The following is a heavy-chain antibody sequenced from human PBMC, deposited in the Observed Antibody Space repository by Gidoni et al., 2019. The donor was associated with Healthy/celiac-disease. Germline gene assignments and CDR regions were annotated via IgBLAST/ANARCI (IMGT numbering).Heavy chain of an antibody. CDR3: ARAPKYYDILTGYYYYGMDV. V-gene: IGHV4-59*01. CDR2: IYYSGST. CDR1: GGSISSYY. D-gene: IGHD3-9*01. J-gene: IGHJ6*02. Sequence: QVQLQASGPGLVKPSETLSLTCTVSGGSISSYYWSWIRQPPGKGLEWIGYIYYSGSTNYNPSLKSRVTISVDTSKNQFSLKLSSVTAADTAVYYCARAPKYYDILTGYYYYGMDVWGQGTTVTVSS.